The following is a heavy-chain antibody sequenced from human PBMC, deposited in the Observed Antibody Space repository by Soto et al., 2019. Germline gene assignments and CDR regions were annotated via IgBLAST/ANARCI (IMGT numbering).Heavy chain of an antibody. D-gene: IGHD1-20*01. CDR3: ARHRTFGITITGTGWFDP. CDR1: GYTFTSYG. Sequence: QVQLVQSGAEVKKPGASVKVSCKASGYTFTSYGISWVRQAPGQGLEWMGWISAYNGNTNYAQKLQGRVTMTSDTSTSTAYMELRSLRSDDTAVYYCARHRTFGITITGTGWFDPWGQGTLVTVSS. V-gene: IGHV1-18*01. CDR2: ISAYNGNT. J-gene: IGHJ5*02.